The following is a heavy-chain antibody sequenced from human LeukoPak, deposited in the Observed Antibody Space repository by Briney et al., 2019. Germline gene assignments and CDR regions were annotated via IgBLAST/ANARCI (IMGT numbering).Heavy chain of an antibody. V-gene: IGHV4-4*07. J-gene: IGHJ4*01. D-gene: IGHD6-19*01. Sequence: SETLSLTCSVSGGSISTYCWSWIRQPAGKGLEWIAQIHTSGSTNFNPSLKSRVSISMDTPNNQFSLMISSVTAADTAIYYCAGRGLSTGWTFDYWGHGTLDTVSS. CDR1: GGSISTYC. CDR3: AGRGLSTGWTFDY. CDR2: IHTSGST.